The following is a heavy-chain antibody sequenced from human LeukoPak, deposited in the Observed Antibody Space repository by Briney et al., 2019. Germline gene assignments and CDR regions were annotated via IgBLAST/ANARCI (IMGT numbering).Heavy chain of an antibody. CDR2: ISWNSGSI. CDR3: AKASYGDYGNCEY. V-gene: IGHV3-9*01. J-gene: IGHJ4*02. D-gene: IGHD4-17*01. CDR1: GFTFDDYA. Sequence: GRSLRLSCAASGFTFDDYAMHWVRQAPGKGLEWVSGISWNSGSIGYADSVKGRFTISRDNAKNSLYLQMNSLRAEDTALYYCAKASYGDYGNCEYWGQGTLVTVSS.